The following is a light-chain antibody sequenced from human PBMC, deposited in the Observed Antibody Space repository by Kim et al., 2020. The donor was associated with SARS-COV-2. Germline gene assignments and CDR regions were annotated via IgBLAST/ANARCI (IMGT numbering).Light chain of an antibody. CDR1: TGTRTNDHY. V-gene: IGLV7-46*01. Sequence: GGTVTPTCGSGTGTRTNDHYPYWFQQKPGQAPRALIYNTNYRYSWTPARFSGSLLGGKAALTLSGAQPEDEADYYCLLTYSDVRKTFGGGTQLTVL. CDR2: NTN. J-gene: IGLJ2*01. CDR3: LLTYSDVRKT.